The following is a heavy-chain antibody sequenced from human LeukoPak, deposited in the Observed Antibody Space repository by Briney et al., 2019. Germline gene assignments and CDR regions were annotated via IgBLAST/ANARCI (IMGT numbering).Heavy chain of an antibody. V-gene: IGHV1-46*01. CDR2: INPSGGST. J-gene: IGHJ4*02. D-gene: IGHD2/OR15-2a*01. CDR1: GYTFTSYY. Sequence: GASVKVSCKASGYTFTSYYMHWVRQAPGQGLEWMGIINPSGGSTSYAQKLQGRVTMTTDTSTSTAYMELRSLRSDDTAVYYCARDVKADYWGQGTLVTVSS. CDR3: ARDVKADY.